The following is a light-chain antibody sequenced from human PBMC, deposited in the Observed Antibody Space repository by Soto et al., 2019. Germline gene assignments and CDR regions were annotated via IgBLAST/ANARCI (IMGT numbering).Light chain of an antibody. J-gene: IGKJ2*01. Sequence: EIVMTHSPATLSVSPGDRATLSCRASQTVRDNLAWYQQKPGQAPRLLIYGASTRATGIPVRFSGSGSGTEFTLTIDSLQSEDFGLYFCQQSNNWPYTFGQGTKLEIK. CDR3: QQSNNWPYT. CDR2: GAS. CDR1: QTVRDN. V-gene: IGKV3-15*01.